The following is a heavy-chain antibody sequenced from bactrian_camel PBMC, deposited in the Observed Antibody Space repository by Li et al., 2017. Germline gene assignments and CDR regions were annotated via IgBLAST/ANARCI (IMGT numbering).Heavy chain of an antibody. CDR3: AQALIELGPKRALGAYEYNY. Sequence: HVQLVESGGGLVQPGGSLRLSCAASGYIFSSCGMAWYRQAPGKERELVSTISSDGTTSYADSVKGRLTISQDNPKNTLYLQMNSLKPEDTAMYYCAQALIELGPKRALGAYEYNYWSQGTQVTV. J-gene: IGHJ4*01. D-gene: IGHD1*01. CDR1: GYIFSSCG. V-gene: IGHV3S53*01. CDR2: ISSDGTT.